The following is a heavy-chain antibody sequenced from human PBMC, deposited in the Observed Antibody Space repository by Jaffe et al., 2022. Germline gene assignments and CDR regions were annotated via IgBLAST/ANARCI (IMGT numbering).Heavy chain of an antibody. V-gene: IGHV4-4*02. D-gene: IGHD3-10*01. Sequence: QVQLQESGPGLVKPSGTLSLTCAVSGGSISSSNWWSWIRQPPGKGLEWIGEIYHSGSTNYNPSLKSRVTISVDKSKNQFSLKLSSVTAADTAVYYCATTDPTITMVRGVIINGAFDIWGQGTMVTVSS. J-gene: IGHJ3*02. CDR2: IYHSGST. CDR3: ATTDPTITMVRGVIINGAFDI. CDR1: GGSISSSNW.